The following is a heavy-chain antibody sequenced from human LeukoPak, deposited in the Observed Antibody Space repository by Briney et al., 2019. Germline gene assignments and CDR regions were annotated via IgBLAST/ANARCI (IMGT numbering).Heavy chain of an antibody. J-gene: IGHJ4*02. CDR1: GGAISSYY. CDR2: IYYSGST. Sequence: SETLSLTCTVSGGAISSYYWSWIRQPPGKGLEWIGHIYYSGSTNYNPSLKSRVTISVDTSKNQFSLKLSSVTAADTAVYSCASAAAGSSRHNYFDYWGQGTLVTVSS. D-gene: IGHD6-13*01. V-gene: IGHV4-59*01. CDR3: ASAAAGSSRHNYFDY.